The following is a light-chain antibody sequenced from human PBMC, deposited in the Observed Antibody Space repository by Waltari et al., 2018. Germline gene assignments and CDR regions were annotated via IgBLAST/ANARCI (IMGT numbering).Light chain of an antibody. CDR3: QQYNNWPRPWT. CDR2: GAS. CDR1: QSVSSN. J-gene: IGKJ1*01. Sequence: EIVMTQSPATLSVSPGERATLSCRASQSVSSNLAWYQQKPGQAPRLLIYGASTRATGIPARFSGSGSGTEFTLTISGLQSEDFAVYYCQQYNNWPRPWTFGQGTKVEIK. V-gene: IGKV3-15*01.